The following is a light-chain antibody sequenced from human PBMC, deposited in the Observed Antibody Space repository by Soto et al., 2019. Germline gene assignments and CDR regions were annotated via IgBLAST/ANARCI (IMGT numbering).Light chain of an antibody. Sequence: QAVLTQPPSASATPGQRVTISCSGSTSNIGSNTVSWYQRFPGTAPKLLIYSNNQRPSGVPDRFSGSKSGSSASLAISGPQSEDETDYFCAAWDDSLNGVVFGGGTKLTVL. CDR3: AAWDDSLNGVV. V-gene: IGLV1-44*01. CDR1: TSNIGSNT. CDR2: SNN. J-gene: IGLJ2*01.